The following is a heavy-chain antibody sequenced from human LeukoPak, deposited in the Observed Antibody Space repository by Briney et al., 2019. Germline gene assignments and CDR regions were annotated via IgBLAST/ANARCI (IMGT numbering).Heavy chain of an antibody. D-gene: IGHD2-2*02. V-gene: IGHV3-9*01. CDR1: GFTFDDYA. Sequence: GGSLRLSCAASGFTFDDYAMHWVRQAPGKGLEWVSGISWNSGSIGYADSVKGRFTISRDNAKNSLYLQMNSLRAEDTALYYCAKGSKYELLYGLFDCWGQGTLVTVSS. J-gene: IGHJ5*01. CDR2: ISWNSGSI. CDR3: AKGSKYELLYGLFDC.